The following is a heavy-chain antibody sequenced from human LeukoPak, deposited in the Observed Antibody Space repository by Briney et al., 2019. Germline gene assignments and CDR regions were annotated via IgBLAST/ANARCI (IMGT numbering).Heavy chain of an antibody. V-gene: IGHV1-46*01. CDR3: ARENWNDVRGDAFDI. Sequence: ASVKVSCKASGYTFTSYYMYWVRQAPGQGLEWMGIINPSGGSTSYAQKFQGRVTMTRDTSTSTVYMELSSLRSEDTAVYYCARENWNDVRGDAFDIWGQGTMVTVSS. J-gene: IGHJ3*02. CDR1: GYTFTSYY. CDR2: INPSGGST. D-gene: IGHD1-1*01.